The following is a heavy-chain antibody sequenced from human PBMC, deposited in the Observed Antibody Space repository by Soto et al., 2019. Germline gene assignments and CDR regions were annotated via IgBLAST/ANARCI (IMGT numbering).Heavy chain of an antibody. CDR3: ANIPWEHYYYYYMDV. J-gene: IGHJ6*03. V-gene: IGHV3-23*01. CDR2: ISGSGGST. CDR1: GFTFSSYA. Sequence: EVQLLESGGGLVQPGGSLRLSCAASGFTFSSYAMSWVRQAPGKGLEWVSAISGSGGSTYYADSVKGRFTISRDNSKNTLYLQMNSLRAEDTAVYYCANIPWEHYYYYYMDVWGKGTTVTVSS. D-gene: IGHD2-21*01.